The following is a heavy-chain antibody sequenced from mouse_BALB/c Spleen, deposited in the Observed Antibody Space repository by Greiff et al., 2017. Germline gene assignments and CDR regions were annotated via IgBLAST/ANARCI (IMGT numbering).Heavy chain of an antibody. Sequence: QVQLQQPGAELVRPGASVKLSCKTSGYTFTSFWINWVKQRPGQGLEWIGNIYPSDSYTNYNQKFKDKATSTVDKSSSTAYMHLSSPTSEDSAVYYCTSDYDGFAFWGHGTLVTVSA. CDR1: GYTFTSFW. CDR2: IYPSDSYT. J-gene: IGHJ3*01. D-gene: IGHD2-4*01. CDR3: TSDYDGFAF. V-gene: IGHV1-69*02.